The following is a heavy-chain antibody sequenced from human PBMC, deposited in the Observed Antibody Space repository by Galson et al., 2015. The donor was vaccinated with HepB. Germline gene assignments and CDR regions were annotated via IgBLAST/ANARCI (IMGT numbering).Heavy chain of an antibody. Sequence: SLRLSCAASGFTFSSYAMHWVRQAPGKGLEWVAFIRYDGSNKYYADSVKGRFTISRDNSKNTLYLQMNSLRAEDTAVYYCAKDPFYYYGSGKNGMDVWGQGTTVTVSS. J-gene: IGHJ6*02. V-gene: IGHV3-30*02. D-gene: IGHD3-10*01. CDR2: IRYDGSNK. CDR3: AKDPFYYYGSGKNGMDV. CDR1: GFTFSSYA.